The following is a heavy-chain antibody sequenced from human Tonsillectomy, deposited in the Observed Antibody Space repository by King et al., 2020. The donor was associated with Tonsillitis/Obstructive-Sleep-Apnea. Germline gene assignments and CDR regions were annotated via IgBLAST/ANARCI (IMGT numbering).Heavy chain of an antibody. CDR2: IYYSGNT. CDR3: AREGQVDYSRSGGYFDY. J-gene: IGHJ4*02. Sequence: QLQESGPGLVKPSETLSLTCTVSGAAITNYYWSWIRQPPGKGLEWIGYIYYSGNTNYNPPLKSRVTISVDTSKNQFSLKLRSVTAADTPVYYCAREGQVDYSRSGGYFDYWGQGTLVTVSS. D-gene: IGHD6-6*01. V-gene: IGHV4-59*01. CDR1: GAAITNYY.